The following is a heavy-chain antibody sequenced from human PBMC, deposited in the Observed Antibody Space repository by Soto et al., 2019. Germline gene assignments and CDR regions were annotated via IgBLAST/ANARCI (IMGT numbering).Heavy chain of an antibody. V-gene: IGHV2-26*01. J-gene: IGHJ4*02. Sequence: QVTLKESGPVLVKPTETLTLTGTVSGFSLSNARMGVSWIRQPPGKALEWLAHIFSNDEKSYSTSLRGRLTLSKDTSKSQVVLTMTNMDPVDTATYYCARIDDYGSSFWGQGTLVTVSS. CDR1: GFSLSNARMG. CDR3: ARIDDYGSSF. CDR2: IFSNDEK. D-gene: IGHD4-17*01.